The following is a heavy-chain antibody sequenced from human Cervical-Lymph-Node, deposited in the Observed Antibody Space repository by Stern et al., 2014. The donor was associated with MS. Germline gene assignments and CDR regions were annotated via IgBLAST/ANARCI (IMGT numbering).Heavy chain of an antibody. Sequence: EVQLVESGGGLLQPGGSLRLSCAASGFSFSSYAMSWVRQVPGKGLEWVCVSGSGGTTYYADSVKGRFTISRDYSKNTLYLQMNSLRAEDTAVYYCAKQRGATRPTYYFDYWGQGTLVTVSS. D-gene: IGHD1-26*01. CDR3: AKQRGATRPTYYFDY. V-gene: IGHV3-23*04. CDR1: GFSFSSYA. J-gene: IGHJ4*02. CDR2: VSGSGGTT.